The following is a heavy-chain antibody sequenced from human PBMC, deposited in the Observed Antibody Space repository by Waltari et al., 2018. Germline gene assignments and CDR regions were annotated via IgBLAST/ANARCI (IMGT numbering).Heavy chain of an antibody. V-gene: IGHV3-48*03. J-gene: IGHJ4*02. Sequence: EVQVVESGGGLVQPGGSLRLSCAASGFTFSSYEMNWVRQAPGKGLEGVSYISSSGSTRYYADSVKGRFTISRDNAKNSLYLQMNSLRAEDTAVYYCARAPHDQGYSGYVGWGQGTQVTVSS. CDR3: ARAPHDQGYSGYVG. D-gene: IGHD5-12*01. CDR1: GFTFSSYE. CDR2: ISSSGSTR.